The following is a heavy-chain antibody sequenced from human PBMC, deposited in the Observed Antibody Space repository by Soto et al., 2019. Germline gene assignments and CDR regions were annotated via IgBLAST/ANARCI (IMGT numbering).Heavy chain of an antibody. V-gene: IGHV4-59*01. D-gene: IGHD2-21*01. Sequence: SETLSLTCSVSGASISNYYWSWIRQPPGKGLEWIGYIYYSGVIKYNPSLKSRVTVSVDTSKNQFSLRLRSVTAADTAVYYCARNFDPYYFGLDVWGQGTTVTVSS. CDR2: IYYSGVI. CDR1: GASISNYY. J-gene: IGHJ6*02. CDR3: ARNFDPYYFGLDV.